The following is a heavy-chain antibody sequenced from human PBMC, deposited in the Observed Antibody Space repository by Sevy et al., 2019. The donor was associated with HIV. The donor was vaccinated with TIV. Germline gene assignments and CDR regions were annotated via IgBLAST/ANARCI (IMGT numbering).Heavy chain of an antibody. Sequence: SETLSLTCTVSGGSISSSSYYWGWIRQPPGKGLEWIGSIYYSGSTYYNPSLKSRVTISVDTSKNQFSLKLSSVTAADTAVYYCALPIFGVVRNKDGMDVWGQGTTVTVSS. CDR3: ALPIFGVVRNKDGMDV. D-gene: IGHD3-3*01. V-gene: IGHV4-39*01. CDR2: IYYSGST. CDR1: GGSISSSSYY. J-gene: IGHJ6*02.